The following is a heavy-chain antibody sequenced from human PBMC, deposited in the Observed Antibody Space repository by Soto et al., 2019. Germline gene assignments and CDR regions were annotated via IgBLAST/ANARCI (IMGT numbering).Heavy chain of an antibody. J-gene: IGHJ6*02. CDR2: IIPLFGIA. CDR1: GGTFSSYT. Sequence: QVQLVQSGAEVKKPGSSVKVSCKASGGTFSSYTISWVRQAPGQGLEWMGRIIPLFGIANYAQKFQGRVTITADKATSTAYMDLSSLRAEDTAVYHCARDLPELMRSPKDYYYGMDVWGQGTTVTVSS. V-gene: IGHV1-69*08. CDR3: ARDLPELMRSPKDYYYGMDV. D-gene: IGHD1-7*01.